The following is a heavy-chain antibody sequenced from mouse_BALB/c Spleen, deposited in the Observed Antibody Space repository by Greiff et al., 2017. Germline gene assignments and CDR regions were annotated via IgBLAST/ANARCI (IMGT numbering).Heavy chain of an antibody. CDR2: ILPGSGST. CDR3: ARNWGSRAMDY. Sequence: VKLQESGAELMKPGASVKISCKATGYTFSSYWIEWVKQRPGHGLEWIGEILPGSGSTNYNEKFKGKATFTADTSSNTAYMQLSSLTSEDSAVYYCARNWGSRAMDYWGQGTSVTVSS. J-gene: IGHJ4*01. CDR1: GYTFSSYW. V-gene: IGHV1-9*01.